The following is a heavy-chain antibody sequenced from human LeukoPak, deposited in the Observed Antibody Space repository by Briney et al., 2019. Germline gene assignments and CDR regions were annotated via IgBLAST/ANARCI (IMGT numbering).Heavy chain of an antibody. CDR1: GGSISSNY. CDR2: IYFSGSP. Sequence: PSETLSLTCTVSGGSISSNYWSWIRQPPGKGLEWIGYIYFSGSPTYNPSLKSRVSIALDTSKNQFSLKLRFVTAADTAVYYCARGGGRVRATPFGYWGQGTLVTVSS. V-gene: IGHV4-59*08. D-gene: IGHD1-26*01. J-gene: IGHJ4*02. CDR3: ARGGGRVRATPFGY.